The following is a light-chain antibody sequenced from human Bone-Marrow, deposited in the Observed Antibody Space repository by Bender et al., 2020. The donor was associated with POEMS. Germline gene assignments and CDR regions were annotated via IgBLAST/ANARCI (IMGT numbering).Light chain of an antibody. CDR1: SSDIGGYDY. J-gene: IGLJ1*01. V-gene: IGLV2-14*01. Sequence: QSALTQPASVSGSPGQSITISCTGTSSDIGGYDYVSWYQHHPGKAPKLIIFEVSERPSGVPDRFSGSKSDTSASLAITGLQAEDEGQYYCQSHDSSLSEYVFGTGTKVIVL. CDR2: EVS. CDR3: QSHDSSLSEYV.